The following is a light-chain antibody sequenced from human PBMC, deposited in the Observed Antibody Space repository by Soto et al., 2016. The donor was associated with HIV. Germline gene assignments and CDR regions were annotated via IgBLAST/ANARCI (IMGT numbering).Light chain of an antibody. Sequence: SYELTQPPSVSVSPGQTASITCSGHKLESKYTAWYQQKPGQAPVLVVYDDSARPSEIPERFSGSNSGNTATLTISRVEAGDEADYYCQVWDSSRDHGVFGGGTKLTAL. CDR2: DDS. CDR3: QVWDSSRDHGV. J-gene: IGLJ3*02. CDR1: KLESKY. V-gene: IGLV3-21*02.